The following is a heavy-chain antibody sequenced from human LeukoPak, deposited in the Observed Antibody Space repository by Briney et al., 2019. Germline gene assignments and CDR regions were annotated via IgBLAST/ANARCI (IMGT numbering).Heavy chain of an antibody. CDR3: AIQGGLLLWFGEPPSDFDY. V-gene: IGHV3-23*01. CDR2: ISGSGGST. D-gene: IGHD3-10*01. J-gene: IGHJ4*02. CDR1: GFTFSSYA. Sequence: PGGSLRLSCAASGFTFSSYAMSWVRQAPGKGLEWVSAISGSGGSTYYADSVKGRFTISRDNSKNTLYLQMNSLRAEDTAVYYCAIQGGLLLWFGEPPSDFDYWGQGTLVTVSS.